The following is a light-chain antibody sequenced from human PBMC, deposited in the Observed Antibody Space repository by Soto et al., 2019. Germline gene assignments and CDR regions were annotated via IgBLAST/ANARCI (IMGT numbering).Light chain of an antibody. J-gene: IGLJ3*02. CDR1: SSDVGGYNY. Sequence: QSVLTQPRSVSGSPGQSVTISCTGTSSDVGGYNYVSWYQQHPGKAPKLMIYDVSKRPSGVPDRFSGSKSGNTASLTISGLQAEDEADYYCCSYAGSNNFAVFGGGTKLTVL. V-gene: IGLV2-11*01. CDR2: DVS. CDR3: CSYAGSNNFAV.